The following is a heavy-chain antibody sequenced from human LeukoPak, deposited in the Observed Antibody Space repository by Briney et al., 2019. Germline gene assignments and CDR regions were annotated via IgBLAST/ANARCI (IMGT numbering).Heavy chain of an antibody. Sequence: GESLKISCKGSGYSFTSYWIGWVRQMPGKGLEWMGIIYPGYSDTRYSPSFQGQVTISADKSISTAYLQWSSLKASDTAMYYCAIFDFLFGEIDNWFDPWGQGTQVTVSS. V-gene: IGHV5-51*01. CDR2: IYPGYSDT. CDR1: GYSFTSYW. J-gene: IGHJ5*02. D-gene: IGHD3-16*01. CDR3: AIFDFLFGEIDNWFDP.